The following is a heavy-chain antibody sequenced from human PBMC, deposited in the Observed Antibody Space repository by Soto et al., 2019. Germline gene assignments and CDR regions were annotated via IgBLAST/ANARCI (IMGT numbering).Heavy chain of an antibody. D-gene: IGHD6-6*01. V-gene: IGHV3-30-3*01. CDR2: ISYDGSNK. J-gene: IGHJ4*02. Sequence: QVQLVESGGGVVQPGRSLRLSCAASGFTFSSYAMHWVRQAPGKGLEWVAVISYDGSNKYYADSVKGRFTISRDNSKNTLYLQMNSLRAEDTAVYYWASSSSSNYWGQGTLVTVSS. CDR1: GFTFSSYA. CDR3: ASSSSSNY.